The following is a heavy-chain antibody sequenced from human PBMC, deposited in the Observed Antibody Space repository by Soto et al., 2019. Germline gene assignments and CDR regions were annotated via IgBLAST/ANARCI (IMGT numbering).Heavy chain of an antibody. J-gene: IGHJ4*02. CDR1: GGSISSSSYY. CDR2: IYYSGST. D-gene: IGHD3-3*01. Sequence: QLQLQESGPGLVKPSETLSLTCTVSGGSISSSSYYWGWIRQPPGKGLEWIGSIYYSGSTYYNPSLKSRVTISVDTSKNQFSLKLSSVTAADTAVYYCARHLLGDHYDFWSGYTREFDYWGQGTLVTVSS. V-gene: IGHV4-39*01. CDR3: ARHLLGDHYDFWSGYTREFDY.